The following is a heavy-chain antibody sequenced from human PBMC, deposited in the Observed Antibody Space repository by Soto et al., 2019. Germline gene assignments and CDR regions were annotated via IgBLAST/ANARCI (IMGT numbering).Heavy chain of an antibody. Sequence: QVELVQSGAEVKKPGALVKVSCKVSGYTLTKLSMHWVRQAPGKGLEWMGVFDAEDGAASYAQNFQGRVTMTVDTSTDTAYMEVTSLRSEDTAVYYCATDLFPDYADAWVTFRPADYWGQGTQVTVSS. CDR3: ATDLFPDYADAWVTFRPADY. J-gene: IGHJ4*02. D-gene: IGHD3-16*02. CDR2: FDAEDGAA. CDR1: GYTLTKLS. V-gene: IGHV1-24*01.